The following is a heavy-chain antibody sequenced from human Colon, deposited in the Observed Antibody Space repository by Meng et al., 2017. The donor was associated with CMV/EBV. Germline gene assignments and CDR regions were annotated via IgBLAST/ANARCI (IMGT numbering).Heavy chain of an antibody. CDR2: INSISGDT. V-gene: IGHV1-2*02. CDR1: GYTFTDYY. D-gene: IGHD3-3*02. CDR3: GRDRHLDP. Sequence: VQLVQSRAEVKMPGASVKVSCKTSGYTFTDYYIHWVRQAPGQGLEWMGWINSISGDTNYAQKFQGRVTMTRDTSITTAYMELNSLKSDVTAVYYCGRDRHLDPWGQGTLVTVSS. J-gene: IGHJ5*02.